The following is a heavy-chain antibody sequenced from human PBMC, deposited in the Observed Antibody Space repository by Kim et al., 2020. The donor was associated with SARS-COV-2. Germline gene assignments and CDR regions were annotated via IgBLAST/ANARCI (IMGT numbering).Heavy chain of an antibody. Sequence: ASVKVSCKASGYTFTSYGISWVRQAPGQGLEWMGWISAYNGNTNYAQKLQGRVTMTTDTSTSTAYMELRSLRSDDTAVYYCARDHNGDYLSAYYYYGMDVWGQGTTVTVSS. V-gene: IGHV1-18*01. J-gene: IGHJ6*02. CDR1: GYTFTSYG. CDR2: ISAYNGNT. D-gene: IGHD4-17*01. CDR3: ARDHNGDYLSAYYYYGMDV.